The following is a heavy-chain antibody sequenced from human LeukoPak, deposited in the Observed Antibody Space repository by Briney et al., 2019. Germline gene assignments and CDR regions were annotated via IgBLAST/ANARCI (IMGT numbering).Heavy chain of an antibody. V-gene: IGHV4-34*01. D-gene: IGHD6-13*01. CDR1: GGSFSDYY. Sequence: SETLSLTCAVYGGSFSDYYWSWIRQPPGKGLEWIGEINHSGSTNYNPSLKSRVTISVDTSKNQFSLKLSSVTAADTAVYYCARRMRYIAAAPDYWGQGTLVTVSS. J-gene: IGHJ4*02. CDR2: INHSGST. CDR3: ARRMRYIAAAPDY.